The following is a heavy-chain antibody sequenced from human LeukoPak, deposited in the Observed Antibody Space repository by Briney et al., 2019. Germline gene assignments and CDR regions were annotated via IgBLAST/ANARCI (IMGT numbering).Heavy chain of an antibody. CDR2: ISSTSSYI. Sequence: GGSLKLSCAASGFTFSNYNFYWVRQAPGKGLEWVSSISSTSSYIYYAASVKGRFTFSRDNANNSVFLQMNSLRVEDTAVYYCARDCSGGSCFQDWGQGALVTVSS. CDR1: GFTFSNYN. D-gene: IGHD2-15*01. J-gene: IGHJ4*02. CDR3: ARDCSGGSCFQD. V-gene: IGHV3-21*01.